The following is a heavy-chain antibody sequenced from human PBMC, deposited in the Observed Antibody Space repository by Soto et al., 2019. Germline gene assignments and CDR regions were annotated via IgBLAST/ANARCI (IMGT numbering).Heavy chain of an antibody. V-gene: IGHV2-26*04. Sequence: QVTVKESGPVLVKPTETLTLTCTVSGFSLSNAGLGVSWIRQPPGKALEWLAHIFSNDEKSYSTSLKSRLTISKDTYKGQVVRTMTNMDPVDTATYYCASTYSTSWYWFDPWGQGTLVTVSS. D-gene: IGHD6-13*01. CDR3: ASTYSTSWYWFDP. J-gene: IGHJ5*02. CDR1: GFSLSNAGLG. CDR2: IFSNDEK.